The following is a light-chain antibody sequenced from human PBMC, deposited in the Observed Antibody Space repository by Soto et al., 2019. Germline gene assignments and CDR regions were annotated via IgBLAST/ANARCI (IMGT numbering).Light chain of an antibody. CDR1: QSVSSNY. J-gene: IGKJ1*01. Sequence: DIVLTQSPGTLSLSPGERATLSCRSSQSVSSNYLAWYQQKPDQAPRLVIYDVSGRATGIPDRFSGSGSGTDFPLTISRLEPDDSAVSYCQQYGISPTFGQGTKVEIK. CDR3: QQYGISPT. CDR2: DVS. V-gene: IGKV3-20*01.